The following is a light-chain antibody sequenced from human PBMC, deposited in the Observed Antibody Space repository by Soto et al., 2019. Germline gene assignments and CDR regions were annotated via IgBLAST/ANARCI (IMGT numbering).Light chain of an antibody. CDR2: DAS. CDR1: QSVSTF. CDR3: QQGSSWRVT. Sequence: EIVLTQFPATLSLSPGERATLSCRASQSVSTFLAWYQQKPGQAPRLVVYDASKRATGIPARFSGSGSATNVSITIRSLEHEDFAVYYCQQGSSWRVTFGAGHKVDIK. J-gene: IGKJ4*01. V-gene: IGKV3-11*01.